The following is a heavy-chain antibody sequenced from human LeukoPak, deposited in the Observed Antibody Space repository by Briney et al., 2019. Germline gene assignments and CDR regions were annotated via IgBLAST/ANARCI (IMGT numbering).Heavy chain of an antibody. V-gene: IGHV3-7*05. D-gene: IGHD6-13*01. Sequence: GESLKISCKGSGYSFTSYWIGWVRQMPGKGLEWVANIKQDGSEKYYVDSVKGRFTISRDNAKNSLYLQMNSLRAEDTAVYYSSLEGSSWYRYFQHWGQGTLVTVSS. CDR2: IKQDGSEK. J-gene: IGHJ1*01. CDR1: GYSFTSYW. CDR3: SLEGSSWYRYFQH.